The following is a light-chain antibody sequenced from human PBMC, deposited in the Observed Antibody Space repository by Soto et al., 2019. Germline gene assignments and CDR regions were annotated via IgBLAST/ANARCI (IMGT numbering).Light chain of an antibody. J-gene: IGKJ1*01. CDR3: MQGTHWPRT. CDR2: KVS. V-gene: IGKV2-30*02. CDR1: QSLVHSDGIAY. Sequence: DVVMTQSPLSLPVTLGQPASISFRSNQSLVHSDGIAYFSWFQQRPGRSPRRLIYKVSNRDSGVPDRFSGSGSGTDFTLKISRVEAEDVGVYYCMQGTHWPRTFGQGTKVDIK.